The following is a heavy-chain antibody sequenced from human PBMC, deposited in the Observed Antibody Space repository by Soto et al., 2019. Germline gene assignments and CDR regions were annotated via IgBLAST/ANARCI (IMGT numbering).Heavy chain of an antibody. CDR3: ARPNQAPTNWGSWWFDP. CDR1: GFTFSSYW. J-gene: IGHJ5*02. V-gene: IGHV3-7*03. D-gene: IGHD7-27*01. Sequence: GGSLRLSCAASGFTFSSYWMSWVRQAPGKGLEWVANIKQDGSEKYYVDSVKGRFTISRDNAKNSLYLQMNSLRAEDTAVYYCARPNQAPTNWGSWWFDPWGQGTLVTVSS. CDR2: IKQDGSEK.